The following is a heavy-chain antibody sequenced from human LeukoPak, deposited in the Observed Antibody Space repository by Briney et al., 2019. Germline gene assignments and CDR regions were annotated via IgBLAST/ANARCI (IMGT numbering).Heavy chain of an antibody. D-gene: IGHD3-22*01. J-gene: IGHJ4*02. Sequence: PSQTLSLTCTVSGGSISSGDYYWSWIRQPPGKGLEWIGYIYYSGSTYYNPSLKSRVTISVDTSKNQFSLKLSSVTAADTAVYFCARRFVNSAGYYYDDFWGQGTLVTVSS. CDR3: ARRFVNSAGYYYDDF. V-gene: IGHV4-30-4*01. CDR2: IYYSGST. CDR1: GGSISSGDYY.